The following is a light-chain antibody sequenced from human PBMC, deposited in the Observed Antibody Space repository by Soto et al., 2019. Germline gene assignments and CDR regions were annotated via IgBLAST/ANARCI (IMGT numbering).Light chain of an antibody. J-gene: IGLJ2*01. CDR2: FNT. V-gene: IGLV3-21*04. CDR1: NVGSKG. Sequence: SYELTQPPSVSVAPGKTARITCGGNNVGSKGVHWYQQKPGQAPVLVIFFNTDRPSGIPDRFSGSNSGNTATLTISRVEAGDEADYYCQVWDSSSDHVVFGGGTKLTVL. CDR3: QVWDSSSDHVV.